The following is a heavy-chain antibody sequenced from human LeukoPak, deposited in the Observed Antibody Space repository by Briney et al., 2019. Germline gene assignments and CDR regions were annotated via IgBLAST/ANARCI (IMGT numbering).Heavy chain of an antibody. V-gene: IGHV3-48*03. CDR1: GFTFSSYE. J-gene: IGHJ4*02. CDR2: ISDSSDTI. Sequence: PGGSLRLSCAASGFTFSSYEMNWVRQAPGKGLEWISYISDSSDTIYYADSVKGRFTISRDNAKNSLYLQMNSLRAEDTAVYYCARDLSSGWYGFDYWGQGTLVTVSS. D-gene: IGHD6-19*01. CDR3: ARDLSSGWYGFDY.